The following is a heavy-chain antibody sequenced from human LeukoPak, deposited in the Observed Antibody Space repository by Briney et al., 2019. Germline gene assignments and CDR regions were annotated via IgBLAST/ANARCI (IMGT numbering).Heavy chain of an antibody. J-gene: IGHJ4*02. CDR3: ARGYYDIGFDY. CDR2: INPNNGGT. D-gene: IGHD3-22*01. V-gene: IGHV1-2*02. Sequence: ASVTVSCKASGYTFTGYYMHWVRQAPGQGLEWMGWINPNNGGTNYAQKFQGRVTMTRDTSISTAYMELSRLRSDDTAVYYCARGYYDIGFDYWGQGTLVTVSS. CDR1: GYTFTGYY.